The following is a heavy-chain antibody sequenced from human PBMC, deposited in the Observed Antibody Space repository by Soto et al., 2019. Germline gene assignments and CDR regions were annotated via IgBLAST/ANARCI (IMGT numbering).Heavy chain of an antibody. CDR1: GYSFTSYW. CDR3: ARVHDYCDSSGYYGYFDY. V-gene: IGHV5-51*01. J-gene: IGHJ4*02. D-gene: IGHD3-22*01. CDR2: IYPGDSDT. Sequence: PGESLKISCKGSGYSFTSYWIGWVRQMPGKGLEWMGIIYPGDSDTRYSPSFQGQVTISADKSISTAYLQWSSLKASDTAMYYCARVHDYCDSSGYYGYFDYWGQGTLVTVSS.